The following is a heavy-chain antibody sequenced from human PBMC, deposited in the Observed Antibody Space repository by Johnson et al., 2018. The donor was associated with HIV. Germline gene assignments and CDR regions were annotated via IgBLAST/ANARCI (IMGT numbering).Heavy chain of an antibody. CDR1: GFEFSNYG. D-gene: IGHD3-3*01. Sequence: VQVLESGGGVVQPGGSLRLSCVASGFEFSNYGMHWVRQAPGKGLEWVAFIRYDGSNKYYADSVKGRFTISRDNSKNTLYLQMNSRRSEDTAVYYCAKGLLQFLEWSIVAVDVWGPGTMVTVSS. CDR3: AKGLLQFLEWSIVAVDV. CDR2: IRYDGSNK. V-gene: IGHV3-30*02. J-gene: IGHJ3*01.